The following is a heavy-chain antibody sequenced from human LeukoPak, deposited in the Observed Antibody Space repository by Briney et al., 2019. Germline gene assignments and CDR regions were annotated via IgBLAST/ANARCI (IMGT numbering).Heavy chain of an antibody. CDR3: ARHRAVVMLGGSYQGYFDY. D-gene: IGHD1-26*01. V-gene: IGHV4-4*09. Sequence: SETLSLTCTVSGGSISSYYWSWIRQPPGKGLEWIGYIYTSGSTNYNPSLKSRVTISVDTSKNQFSLKLSSVTAAGTAVYYCARHRAVVMLGGSYQGYFDYWGQGTLVTVSS. J-gene: IGHJ4*02. CDR2: IYTSGST. CDR1: GGSISSYY.